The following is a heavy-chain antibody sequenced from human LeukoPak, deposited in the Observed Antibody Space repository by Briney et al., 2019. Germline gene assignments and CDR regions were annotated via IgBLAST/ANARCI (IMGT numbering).Heavy chain of an antibody. CDR1: GFTFDDYA. Sequence: GGSLRLSCAASGFTFDDYAMHWVRQAPGKGLEWVSGISWNSGSIGYADSVKGRFTISRDNAKNSLYLQMNSLRAEDTALYYCAKDISSYSYGYERYYYYGMDVWGQGTTVTVSS. V-gene: IGHV3-9*01. CDR3: AKDISSYSYGYERYYYYGMDV. CDR2: ISWNSGSI. J-gene: IGHJ6*02. D-gene: IGHD5-18*01.